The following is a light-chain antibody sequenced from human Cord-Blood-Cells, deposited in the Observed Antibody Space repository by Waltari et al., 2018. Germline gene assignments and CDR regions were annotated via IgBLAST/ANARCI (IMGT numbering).Light chain of an antibody. J-gene: IGKJ1*01. V-gene: IGKV1-39*01. CDR1: QSISSY. CDR3: QQSYSTPWT. CDR2: AAS. Sequence: DIQMTQSPSSLSASVGDRVTITCRASQSISSYLNWYQQKPGKAPKPLSYAASSLQSRVPSRFSGSGSGTDFTLTISSLQPEDFATYYCQQSYSTPWTFGQGTKVEIK.